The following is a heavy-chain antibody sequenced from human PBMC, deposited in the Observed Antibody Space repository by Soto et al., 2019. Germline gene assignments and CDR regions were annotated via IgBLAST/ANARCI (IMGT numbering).Heavy chain of an antibody. CDR3: ARDRERDGYVFDP. CDR2: IYYSGST. CDR1: GGSISSGGYY. J-gene: IGHJ5*02. D-gene: IGHD5-12*01. Sequence: QVQLQESGPGLVKPSQTLSLTCTVSGGSISSGGYYWSWIRQHPGKGLEWIGYIYYSGSTYYNPSPKSRVTISVDTSKNQFSLKLSSVTAADTAVYYCARDRERDGYVFDPWGQGTLVTVSS. V-gene: IGHV4-31*03.